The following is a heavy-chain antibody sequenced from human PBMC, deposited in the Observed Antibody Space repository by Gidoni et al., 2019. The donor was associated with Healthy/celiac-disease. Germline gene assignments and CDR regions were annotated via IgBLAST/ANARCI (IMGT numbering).Heavy chain of an antibody. Sequence: SPSFQGHVTISADKSISTAYLQWSSLKASDTAMYYCARLRSVYAFDIWGQGTKVTVSS. CDR3: ARLRSVYAFDI. D-gene: IGHD3-3*01. V-gene: IGHV5-10-1*01. J-gene: IGHJ3*02.